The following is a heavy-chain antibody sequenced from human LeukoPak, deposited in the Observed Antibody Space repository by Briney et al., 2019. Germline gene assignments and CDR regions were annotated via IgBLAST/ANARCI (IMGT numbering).Heavy chain of an antibody. D-gene: IGHD1-26*01. V-gene: IGHV3-7*01. Sequence: GGSLRLPCVASGFRFRNYWMAWIRHAPGRGLEWVANINEDGNEKYYLDSVRGRFIISRDNARNSLFLQMNSLRGEDTGVYYCVRELIVGPAEYFQSWGQGTLVAVSS. CDR1: GFRFRNYW. CDR3: VRELIVGPAEYFQS. J-gene: IGHJ1*01. CDR2: INEDGNEK.